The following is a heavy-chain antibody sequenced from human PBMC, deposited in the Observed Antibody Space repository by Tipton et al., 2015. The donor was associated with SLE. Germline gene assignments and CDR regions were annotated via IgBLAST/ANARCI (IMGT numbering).Heavy chain of an antibody. CDR3: ARGPRSMGGSTRVDT. D-gene: IGHD2-2*01. CDR1: GGSFSGYY. J-gene: IGHJ4*02. Sequence: TLSLTCAVYGGSFSGYYWSWIRQPPGKGLEWIGEIDHSGSTNYNPSLKSRVTISLDTSKNQLSLRVSSVTAADTAAYYCARGPRSMGGSTRVDTWGQGTLVTVSS. V-gene: IGHV4-34*01. CDR2: IDHSGST.